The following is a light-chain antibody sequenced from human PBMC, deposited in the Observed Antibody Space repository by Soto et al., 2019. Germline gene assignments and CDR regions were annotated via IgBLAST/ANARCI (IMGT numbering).Light chain of an antibody. CDR1: SSNIGSNI. CDR3: AAWDDNLNGGV. Sequence: QSLLTQPPSASGTPGLRVTISCSGSSSNIGSNIVNWYQQLPGTAPKLLIYSNDQRPSGVADRFSGSKSGTSASLAISGLQSEDEADYYCAAWDDNLNGGVFGGGTQLTVL. CDR2: SND. J-gene: IGLJ3*02. V-gene: IGLV1-44*01.